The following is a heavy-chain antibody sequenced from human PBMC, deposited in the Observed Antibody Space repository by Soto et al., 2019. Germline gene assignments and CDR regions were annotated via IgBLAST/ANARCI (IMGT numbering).Heavy chain of an antibody. Sequence: GGSLRLSCVASGFTFSDHYMTWIRQAPGKGLEWLSYVSTSSSYTNYADSVKGRFTISRDNAMNSLYLQMNSLRAEDTAVYYCAKDFGYNYGYDAFDIWGQGTMVTVSS. J-gene: IGHJ3*02. CDR3: AKDFGYNYGYDAFDI. D-gene: IGHD5-18*01. CDR2: VSTSSSYT. CDR1: GFTFSDHY. V-gene: IGHV3-11*05.